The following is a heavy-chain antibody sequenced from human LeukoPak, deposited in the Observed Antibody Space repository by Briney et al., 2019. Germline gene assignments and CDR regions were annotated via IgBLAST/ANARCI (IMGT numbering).Heavy chain of an antibody. CDR2: IYYSGST. Sequence: SDTLSLTCTVSGGSISSYYWSWIRQPPGKGLEWIGYIYYSGSTNYNPSLKSRVTISVDTSKNQFSLKLSSVTAADTAVYYCARGVGATYYYYYGMDVWGQGTMVTVSS. D-gene: IGHD1-26*01. J-gene: IGHJ6*02. CDR3: ARGVGATYYYYYGMDV. V-gene: IGHV4-59*01. CDR1: GGSISSYY.